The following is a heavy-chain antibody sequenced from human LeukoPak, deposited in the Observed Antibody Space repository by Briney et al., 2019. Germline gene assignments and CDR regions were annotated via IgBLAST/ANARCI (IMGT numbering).Heavy chain of an antibody. CDR2: IYHSGST. CDR1: GYSISSGYH. J-gene: IGHJ4*02. V-gene: IGHV4-38-2*02. Sequence: SETLSLTCSVSGYSISSGYHWGWIRQPPGKGLEWIGSIYHSGSTYYNPSLKSRVTVSADTSKNQFSLKLSSVTAAGTAVYYCARYCSSTNCYRIFDYWGQGTLVTVSS. D-gene: IGHD2-2*02. CDR3: ARYCSSTNCYRIFDY.